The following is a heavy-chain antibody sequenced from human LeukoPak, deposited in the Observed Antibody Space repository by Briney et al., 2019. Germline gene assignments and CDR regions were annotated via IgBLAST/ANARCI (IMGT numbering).Heavy chain of an antibody. D-gene: IGHD6-6*01. CDR2: IRYDGSNK. CDR1: GFTFSSYA. V-gene: IGHV3-30*02. J-gene: IGHJ4*02. CDR3: ASYSSSYSFSGYDY. Sequence: GGSLRLSCAASGFTFSSYAMHWVRQAPGKGLEWVAFIRYDGSNKYYTDSVKGRFTISRDNSKNTLYLQMNSLRAEDTAVYYCASYSSSYSFSGYDYWGQGTLVTVSS.